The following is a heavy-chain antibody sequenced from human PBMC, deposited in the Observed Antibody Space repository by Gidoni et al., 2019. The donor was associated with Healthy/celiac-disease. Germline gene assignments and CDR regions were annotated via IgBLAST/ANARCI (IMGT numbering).Heavy chain of an antibody. Sequence: QVQLVQSGAEVKKPGSSVKVSCKASGGTFSSYALSWVRQAPGQGLEWMGGIIPIFGTANYAQKFQGRVTITADESTSTAYMELSSLRSEDMAVYYCARGLLWFRELFPYYYYGMDVWGQGTTVTVSS. CDR1: GGTFSSYA. J-gene: IGHJ6*02. V-gene: IGHV1-69*01. CDR3: ARGLLWFRELFPYYYYGMDV. D-gene: IGHD3-10*01. CDR2: IIPIFGTA.